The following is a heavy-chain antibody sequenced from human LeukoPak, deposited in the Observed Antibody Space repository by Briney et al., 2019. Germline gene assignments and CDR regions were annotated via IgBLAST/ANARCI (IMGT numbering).Heavy chain of an antibody. J-gene: IGHJ4*02. D-gene: IGHD3-10*01. CDR3: ARDWVEGSFDY. V-gene: IGHV3-48*01. CDR2: ISRSNTTI. CDR1: GFTFSNAW. Sequence: GGSLRLSCATSGFTFSNAWMSWVRQAPGKGLEWVSYISRSNTTIYYADSVEGRFTISRDNAKNSLYLHMNSLRAEDTAVYYCARDWVEGSFDYWGQGTLVTVSS.